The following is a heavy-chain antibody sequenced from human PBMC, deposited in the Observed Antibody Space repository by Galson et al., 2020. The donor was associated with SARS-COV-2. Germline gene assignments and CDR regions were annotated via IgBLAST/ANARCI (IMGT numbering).Heavy chain of an antibody. V-gene: IGHV3-9*01. CDR2: ISWNSGSI. J-gene: IGHJ5*02. Sequence: TGGSLRLSCAASGFTFDDYAMHWVRQAPGKGLEWVSGISWNSGSIGYADSVKGRFTISRDNAKNSLYLQMNSLRAEDTALYYCAKDWSSSTSQELDPWGQGTLVTVSS. CDR1: GFTFDDYA. CDR3: AKDWSSSTSQELDP. D-gene: IGHD2-2*01.